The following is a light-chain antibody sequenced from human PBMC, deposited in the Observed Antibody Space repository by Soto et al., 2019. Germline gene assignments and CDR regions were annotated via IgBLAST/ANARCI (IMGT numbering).Light chain of an antibody. J-gene: IGKJ1*01. Sequence: DIQMTQSPSSLSASVGDRVTITCRASQSISSCLNWYQQKPGKAPKLLIYAASSLQSGVPSRFSGSGSGTEFTLNISSLQPEDFATYYCQQSDSTPWTFGQGTKVEIK. CDR1: QSISSC. V-gene: IGKV1-39*01. CDR2: AAS. CDR3: QQSDSTPWT.